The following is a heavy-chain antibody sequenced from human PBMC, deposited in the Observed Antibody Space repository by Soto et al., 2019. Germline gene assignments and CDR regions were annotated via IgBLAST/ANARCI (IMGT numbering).Heavy chain of an antibody. J-gene: IGHJ3*02. D-gene: IGHD3-16*01. CDR1: GGNFNTYP. V-gene: IGHV1-69*18. CDR3: ARDSRLWGSTGWKRETHFDI. Sequence: QVQLEQSGAEVKRPGSSVKVSCTTSGGNFNTYPISWVRQAPGHRLEWMGKIIPIFGTPDYAQKFQGRCTITADEATTTVYMELKSMKSDDSAVYYCARDSRLWGSTGWKRETHFDIWGQGTMVTVSS. CDR2: IIPIFGTP.